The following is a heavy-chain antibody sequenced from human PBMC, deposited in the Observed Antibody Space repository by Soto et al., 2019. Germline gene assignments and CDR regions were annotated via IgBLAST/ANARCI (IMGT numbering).Heavy chain of an antibody. V-gene: IGHV3-23*01. J-gene: IGHJ3*02. D-gene: IGHD2-8*02. CDR3: AKATATGGGAFDI. CDR2: FETGGDGGLT. CDR1: GSTFSSYS. Sequence: GGSLRLSCAASGSTFSSYSMSWVRQAPGKGLEWVSGFETGGDGGLTYYADSVKGRFTISRDNSKNTVFLQMNSLTAGDTAVYYCAKATATGGGAFDICGQGTMVTVSS.